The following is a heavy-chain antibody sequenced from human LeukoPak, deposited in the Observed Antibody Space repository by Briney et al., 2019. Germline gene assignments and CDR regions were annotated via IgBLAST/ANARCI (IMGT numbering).Heavy chain of an antibody. CDR1: GYSFTSHY. D-gene: IGHD6-13*01. CDR2: INPSGSST. CDR3: AKDAAGSSWPYYFDY. J-gene: IGHJ4*02. Sequence: ASVKVSCKASGYSFTSHYMHWVRQAPGQGLEWLGLINPSGSSTLYAQKFQGRVTMTRDMSTTTDYMELSSLRSEDTAVYYCAKDAAGSSWPYYFDYWGQGTLVTVSS. V-gene: IGHV1-46*01.